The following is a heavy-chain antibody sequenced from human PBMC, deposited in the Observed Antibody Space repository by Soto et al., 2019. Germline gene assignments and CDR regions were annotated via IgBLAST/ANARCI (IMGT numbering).Heavy chain of an antibody. D-gene: IGHD2-21*01. CDR1: GDSVSSNSAG. CDR3: KVIPSFSGMDV. V-gene: IGHV6-1*01. CDR2: TYYKYKWNN. J-gene: IGHJ6*02. Sequence: SQTLSLTCVISGDSVSSNSAGWNWIRQSPSRGLEWLGRTYYKYKWNNDYALSVKSRITINQDTSKKQFSLHLYYTTAEYTAIAYFKVIPSFSGMDVWGQGTPVTVSS.